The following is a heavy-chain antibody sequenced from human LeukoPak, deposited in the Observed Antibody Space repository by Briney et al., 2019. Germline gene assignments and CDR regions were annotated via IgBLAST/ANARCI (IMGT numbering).Heavy chain of an antibody. CDR1: GGTSSSYA. CDR2: IIPIFGTA. J-gene: IGHJ3*02. D-gene: IGHD3-22*01. V-gene: IGHV1-69*13. Sequence: SVKVSCKASGGTSSSYAISWVRQAPGQGLEWMGGIIPIFGTANYAQKFQGRVTITADESTSTAYMELSSLRSEDTAVYYCARGPTYYYDSSGAFDIWGQGTMVTVSS. CDR3: ARGPTYYYDSSGAFDI.